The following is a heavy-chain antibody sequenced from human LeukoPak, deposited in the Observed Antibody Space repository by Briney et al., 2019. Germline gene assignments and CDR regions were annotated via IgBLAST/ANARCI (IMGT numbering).Heavy chain of an antibody. Sequence: GASVKVSCKASGYTFTGYYMHWVRQATGQGLEWMGWMNPNSGNTGYAQKFQGRVTITRNTSISTAYMELSSLRSEDTAVYYCARGAYDFTTQYWFDPWGQGTLVTVSS. J-gene: IGHJ5*02. CDR2: MNPNSGNT. D-gene: IGHD3/OR15-3a*01. V-gene: IGHV1-8*03. CDR1: GYTFTGYY. CDR3: ARGAYDFTTQYWFDP.